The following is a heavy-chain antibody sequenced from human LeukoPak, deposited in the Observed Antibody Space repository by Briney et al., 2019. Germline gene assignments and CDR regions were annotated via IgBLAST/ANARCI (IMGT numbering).Heavy chain of an antibody. Sequence: GGSLRLSCAASGSTVSSSYMSWVRQAPGKGLEWVAGIYGAGSTYYPDSAKGRCTIFSDNSRDTLYLQMNSLRAEQTAVYYCASDRGNSNGYVDCWGQGTLVTVSS. V-gene: IGHV3-66*01. D-gene: IGHD5-18*01. CDR1: GSTVSSSY. CDR2: IYGAGST. J-gene: IGHJ4*02. CDR3: ASDRGNSNGYVDC.